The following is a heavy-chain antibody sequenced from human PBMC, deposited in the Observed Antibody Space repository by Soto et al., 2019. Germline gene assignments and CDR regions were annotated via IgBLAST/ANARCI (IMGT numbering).Heavy chain of an antibody. CDR1: GGSISSSSYY. D-gene: IGHD4-17*01. J-gene: IGHJ4*02. Sequence: SETLSLTCTVSGGSISSSSYYWGWIRQPPGKGLEWIGSIYYSGSTYYNPSLKSRVTISVDTSKNQFSLKLSSVTAADTAVYYCARLRYGDYDGLVDYWGQGTLVTVSS. CDR3: ARLRYGDYDGLVDY. CDR2: IYYSGST. V-gene: IGHV4-39*01.